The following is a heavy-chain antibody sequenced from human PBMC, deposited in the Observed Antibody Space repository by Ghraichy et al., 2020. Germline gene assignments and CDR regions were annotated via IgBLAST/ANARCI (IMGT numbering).Heavy chain of an antibody. CDR1: GFTFGSYA. Sequence: GSLNISCAASGFTFGSYAMGWVRQAPGKGLEWVATISAGAGTNTFFAGSVEGRFTISRDTSQNTLYLQMNSLTAGDTAVYYCAREHSSTWFLFDYWGQGTRVTVSS. V-gene: IGHV3-23*01. J-gene: IGHJ4*02. CDR3: AREHSSTWFLFDY. CDR2: ISAGAGTNT. D-gene: IGHD6-13*01.